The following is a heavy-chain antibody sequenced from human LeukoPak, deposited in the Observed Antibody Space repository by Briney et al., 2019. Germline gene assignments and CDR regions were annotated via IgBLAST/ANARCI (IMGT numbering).Heavy chain of an antibody. CDR2: IYAGGGT. D-gene: IGHD2-8*02. J-gene: IGHJ4*02. CDR1: AFTASINF. CDR3: ASGRSYWYHLDY. Sequence: GGSLRLSSAAYAFTASINFMTWVRQAPGKGLEWVSLIYAGGGTYYADSVQGRFSISRHLSKNTVDLQMNSLRLEDTAVYYCASGRSYWYHLDYWGRGTLVTVSS. V-gene: IGHV3-53*04.